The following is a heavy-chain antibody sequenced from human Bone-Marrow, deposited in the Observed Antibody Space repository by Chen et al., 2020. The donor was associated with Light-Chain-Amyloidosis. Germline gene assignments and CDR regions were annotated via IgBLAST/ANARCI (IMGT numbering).Heavy chain of an antibody. CDR3: ARKLGGPFWY. Sequence: QVQLQQWGAGLLKPSETLSLTCAVYGGSFSGYYWSWIRQPPGKGLEWIGEINHSGSTNYNPSLKSRVTILVDTSKNQFSLKLSSVTAADTAVYYCARKLGGPFWYWGQGTLVTVSS. V-gene: IGHV4-34*01. D-gene: IGHD3-10*01. J-gene: IGHJ4*02. CDR1: GGSFSGYY. CDR2: INHSGST.